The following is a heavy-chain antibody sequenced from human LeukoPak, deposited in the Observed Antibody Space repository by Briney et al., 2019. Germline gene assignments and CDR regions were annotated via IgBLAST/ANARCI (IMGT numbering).Heavy chain of an antibody. Sequence: SETLSLTCTVCGGFISSYYWNWIRQPPGKGLEWIGYIYYSGSTNYNPSLKSRVTISVDTSKNQFSLKLSSVTAADTAVYYCAKSGGDYPLWVDWGQGTLVTVSS. CDR3: AKSGGDYPLWVD. D-gene: IGHD2-21*02. CDR2: IYYSGST. J-gene: IGHJ4*02. V-gene: IGHV4-59*08. CDR1: GGFISSYY.